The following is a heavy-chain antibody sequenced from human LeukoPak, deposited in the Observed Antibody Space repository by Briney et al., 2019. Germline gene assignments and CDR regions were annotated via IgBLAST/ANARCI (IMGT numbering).Heavy chain of an antibody. CDR1: GGSFSGYY. CDR2: ISHSGGT. Sequence: SETLSLTCAVYGGSFSGYYWTWIRQPPGKGLEWIGEISHSGGTNYNPSLKSRVTISVDTSKNQFSLNLSSVTAADTAVYYCARGSLYWSQGTLVTVSS. CDR3: ARGSLY. J-gene: IGHJ4*02. V-gene: IGHV4-34*01.